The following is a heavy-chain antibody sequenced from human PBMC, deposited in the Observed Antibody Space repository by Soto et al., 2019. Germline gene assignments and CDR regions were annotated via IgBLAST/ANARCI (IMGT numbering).Heavy chain of an antibody. D-gene: IGHD3-22*01. CDR2: INPNSGGT. Sequence: ASGKVTCDATGYTFTAHYIHWVRQAPGQGLEWMGRINPNSGGTNYAQRFQGTITMTRDTSISTAYMELSRLTSDDTAVYYCARISEYYDSSTYYCFGHWGHLPLFPVS. CDR3: ARISEYYDSSTYYCFGH. CDR1: GYTFTAHY. J-gene: IGHJ5*02. V-gene: IGHV1-2*02.